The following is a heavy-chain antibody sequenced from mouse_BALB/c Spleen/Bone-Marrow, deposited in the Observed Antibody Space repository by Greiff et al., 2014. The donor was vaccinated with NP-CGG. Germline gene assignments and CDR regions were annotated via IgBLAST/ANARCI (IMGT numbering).Heavy chain of an antibody. CDR1: GFTFTTYY. CDR3: ARWLLSYYAIDY. D-gene: IGHD2-3*01. Sequence: VQLQQSGPELVKPGASVRMSCKASGFTFTTYYIHWVKQRPGQGLEWIGWIYPRNVNTNYNEKFRGKATLTADKSSSTAYMQLSSLTAEDSAVYFCARWLLSYYAIDYWGQGTSVTVSS. V-gene: IGHV1S56*01. CDR2: IYPRNVNT. J-gene: IGHJ4*01.